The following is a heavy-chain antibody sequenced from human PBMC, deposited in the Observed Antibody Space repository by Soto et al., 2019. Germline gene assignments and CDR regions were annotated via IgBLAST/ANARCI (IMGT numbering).Heavy chain of an antibody. V-gene: IGHV4-34*01. Sequence: PSETLSLTCAVSGGSFRGFYWTWIRQSPGKGLEWLGDINHVGITNYNPSLKSRVSIPVDTSKSQFSLRLSSVTAADTAVYYCAREMSGYDYIFDSWGQGTMVTVSS. J-gene: IGHJ4*02. D-gene: IGHD5-12*01. CDR3: AREMSGYDYIFDS. CDR1: GGSFRGFY. CDR2: INHVGIT.